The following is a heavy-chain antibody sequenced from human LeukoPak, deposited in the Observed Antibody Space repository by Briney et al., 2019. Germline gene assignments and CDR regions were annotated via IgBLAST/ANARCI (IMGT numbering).Heavy chain of an antibody. CDR3: ARDKKTDDYGDYWPWVVDY. V-gene: IGHV3-21*06. D-gene: IGHD4-17*01. J-gene: IGHJ4*02. CDR2: ISSSSSYI. CDR1: GFTFSSYS. Sequence: GGSLRLSCAASGFTFSSYSMSWVRQAPGKGLEWVSSISSSSSYIYYADSVKGRFTISRDNAKNSLYLQMNSLRAEDTAVYYCARDKKTDDYGDYWPWVVDYWGQGTLVTVSS.